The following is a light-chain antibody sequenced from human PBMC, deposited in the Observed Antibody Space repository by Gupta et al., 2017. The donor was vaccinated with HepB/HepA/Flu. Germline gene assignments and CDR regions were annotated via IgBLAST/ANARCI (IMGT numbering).Light chain of an antibody. V-gene: IGKV3-20*01. J-gene: IGKJ1*01. Sequence: DERATLSYRARQTINSNFLAWYQQKPGQAPRLLIYGVSSRATGIPDRFSGSGSGTDFTLTISGLEPEDFAVCYCQQYGSSPRTFGQGTKVEIK. CDR1: QTINSNF. CDR3: QQYGSSPRT. CDR2: GVS.